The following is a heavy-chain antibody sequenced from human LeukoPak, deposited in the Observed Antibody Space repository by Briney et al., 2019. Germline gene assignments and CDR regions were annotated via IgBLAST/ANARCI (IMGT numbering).Heavy chain of an antibody. CDR3: ARGSSGWEYYYYGMDV. V-gene: IGHV4-59*01. D-gene: IGHD6-19*01. Sequence: SETLSLTCTVSGGSISSYYWSWIRQPPGKGLEWIGYIYYSGSTNYNPSLKSRVTISVDTSKNQFSLKLSSVTAADTAVYYCARGSSGWEYYYYGMDVWGQGTTVTVSS. J-gene: IGHJ6*02. CDR2: IYYSGST. CDR1: GGSISSYY.